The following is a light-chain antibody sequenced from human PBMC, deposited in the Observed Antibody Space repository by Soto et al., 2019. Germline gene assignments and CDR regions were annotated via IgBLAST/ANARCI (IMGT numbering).Light chain of an antibody. V-gene: IGKV1-39*01. J-gene: IGKJ4*01. Sequence: DIQMTQSPSSLSASVGDRVIITCRASQSISTYLNWYQQKPGKAPNLLIYATSNLQSGVPSRFSGSGSGTDFTLTISSLQPEDFATYYCQQSYRTPQLTFGGGTKVEIK. CDR3: QQSYRTPQLT. CDR1: QSISTY. CDR2: ATS.